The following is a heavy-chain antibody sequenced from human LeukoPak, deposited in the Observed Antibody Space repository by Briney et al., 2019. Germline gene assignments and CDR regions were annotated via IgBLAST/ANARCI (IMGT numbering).Heavy chain of an antibody. CDR2: ISSSSYI. V-gene: IGHV3-21*01. J-gene: IGHJ4*02. CDR1: GFTFSSYS. Sequence: PGGSLRLSCAASGFTFSSYSMNWVRQAPEKGLEWVSSISSSSYIYYADSVKGRFTISRDNSKNTLYLQMNSLRAEDTAVYYCARGQQLLDYWGQGTLVTVSS. D-gene: IGHD6-13*01. CDR3: ARGQQLLDY.